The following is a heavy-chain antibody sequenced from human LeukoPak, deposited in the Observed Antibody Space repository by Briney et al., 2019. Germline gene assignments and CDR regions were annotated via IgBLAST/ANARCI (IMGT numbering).Heavy chain of an antibody. CDR2: ISSNGGST. D-gene: IGHD1-1*01. CDR3: ATTRLGLSGNY. CDR1: GFTFSSYA. Sequence: GGSLRLSCAASGFTFSSYAMHWVRQAPGKGLEYVSAISSNGGSTYYANSVKGRFTTSRDNSKNTLYLQMGSLRAEDMAVYYCATTRLGLSGNYWGQGTLVTVSS. V-gene: IGHV3-64*01. J-gene: IGHJ4*02.